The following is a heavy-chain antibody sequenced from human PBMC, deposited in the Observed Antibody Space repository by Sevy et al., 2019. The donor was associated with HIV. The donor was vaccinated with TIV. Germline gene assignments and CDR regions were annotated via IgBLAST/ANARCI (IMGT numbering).Heavy chain of an antibody. J-gene: IGHJ5*02. CDR1: GGSISSYY. Sequence: SETLSLTCTVSGGSISSYYWSWIRQPPGKGLEWIGYIYYSGSTNYNPSLKSRVTISVDTSLNQFSLKLSSVTAADTAVYYCARDSHITTVTGFDPWGQGTLVTVSS. V-gene: IGHV4-59*01. CDR2: IYYSGST. CDR3: ARDSHITTVTGFDP. D-gene: IGHD4-4*01.